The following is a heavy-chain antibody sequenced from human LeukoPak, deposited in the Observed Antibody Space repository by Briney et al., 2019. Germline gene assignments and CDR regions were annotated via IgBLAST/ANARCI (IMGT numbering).Heavy chain of an antibody. CDR1: GFTVSSSY. J-gene: IGHJ4*02. CDR3: ARGPHYSDSSGYPAY. Sequence: GESLKISCAASGFTVSSSYMSWVRQAPGKGLEWVSYISSSSSYTNYADSVKGRFTISRANAKNSLYLQMHSLRAEDTAVYYCARGPHYSDSSGYPAYWGQGTLVTVSS. V-gene: IGHV3-11*05. D-gene: IGHD3-22*01. CDR2: ISSSSSYT.